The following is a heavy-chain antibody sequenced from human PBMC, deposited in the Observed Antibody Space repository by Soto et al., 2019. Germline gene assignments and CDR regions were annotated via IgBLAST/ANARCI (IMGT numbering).Heavy chain of an antibody. D-gene: IGHD3-10*01. CDR2: ISGSGDST. V-gene: IGHV3-23*01. CDR3: AKTFFSGSGSYRGWFDP. J-gene: IGHJ5*02. CDR1: GFMFSSYA. Sequence: PGGSLRLSCAASGFMFSSYAMSWVRQAPGKGLEWVSVISGSGDSTYYADSVKGRFSISRDNFKDTLYLQMNSLRAEDTAVYYCAKTFFSGSGSYRGWFDPWGQGTQVTVSS.